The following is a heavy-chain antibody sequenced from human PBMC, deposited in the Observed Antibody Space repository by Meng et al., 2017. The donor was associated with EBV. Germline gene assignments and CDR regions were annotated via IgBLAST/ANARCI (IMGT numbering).Heavy chain of an antibody. V-gene: IGHV2-5*02. CDR2: VYWDDDK. Sequence: QLTLKESGPALVKPQQTVTLPCAFAGFLLRTGGAVVGWIRQPPGKALEWLAIVYWDDDKRYSPSLKSRLTITKDTSKNQVVLTMTNMGPGDTATYFCAHRKNNWEVIEIDYWGQGTLVTVSS. CDR3: AHRKNNWEVIEIDY. J-gene: IGHJ4*02. CDR1: GFLLRTGGAV. D-gene: IGHD1-1*01.